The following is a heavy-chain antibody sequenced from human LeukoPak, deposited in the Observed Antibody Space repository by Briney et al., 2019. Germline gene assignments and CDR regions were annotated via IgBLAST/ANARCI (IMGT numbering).Heavy chain of an antibody. CDR3: ARDRRDSSGYSYYFDY. V-gene: IGHV4-4*07. D-gene: IGHD3-22*01. Sequence: SETLSLTCTVSGGSISSYYWSWIRQPAGKGLEWIGRIYTSGSTNYNPSLKSRVTISVDKSKNQFSLKLSSVTAADTAVYYCARDRRDSSGYSYYFDYWGQGTLVTVPS. CDR2: IYTSGST. J-gene: IGHJ4*02. CDR1: GGSISSYY.